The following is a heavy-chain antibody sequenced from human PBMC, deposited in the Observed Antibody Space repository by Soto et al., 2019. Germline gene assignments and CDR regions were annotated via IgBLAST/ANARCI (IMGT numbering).Heavy chain of an antibody. CDR2: VANDGRDK. CDR1: GFTFKIYA. Sequence: QVQLVESGGGVVQPGRSLRLSCAASGFTFKIYAMHWVRQAPGKGLEWVAVVANDGRDKHHTESVKGRLAISRDNSKNTLYMQMDSLRTADTAVYYCAKDLAVGAAGYHFDHWGQGTLVTVSS. J-gene: IGHJ4*02. V-gene: IGHV3-30*18. D-gene: IGHD6-13*01. CDR3: AKDLAVGAAGYHFDH.